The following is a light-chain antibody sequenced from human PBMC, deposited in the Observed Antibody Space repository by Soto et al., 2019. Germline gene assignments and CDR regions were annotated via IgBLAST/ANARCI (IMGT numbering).Light chain of an antibody. CDR3: QQYNNWWT. CDR1: QSVRSN. Sequence: PGERATLCCRASQSVRSNLAWYQQKPGQAPRLLIYSASTRATGIPARFSGSGSGTEFTLTISSLQSEDFAVYYCQQYNNWWTFGQGTKVDIK. V-gene: IGKV3-15*01. J-gene: IGKJ1*01. CDR2: SAS.